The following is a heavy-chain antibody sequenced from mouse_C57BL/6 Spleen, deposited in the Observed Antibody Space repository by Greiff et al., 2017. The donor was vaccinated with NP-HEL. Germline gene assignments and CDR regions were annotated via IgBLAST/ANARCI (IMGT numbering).Heavy chain of an antibody. CDR3: TRGLLPMDY. D-gene: IGHD2-3*01. CDR1: GYTFTDYE. V-gene: IGHV1-15*01. CDR2: IDPETGGT. Sequence: QVQLQQSGAELVRPGASVTLSCKASGYTFTDYEMHRVKQTPVHGLEWIGAIDPETGGTAYNQKFKGKAILTADKSSSTAYMELRSLTSEDSAVYYCTRGLLPMDYWGQGTSVTVSS. J-gene: IGHJ4*01.